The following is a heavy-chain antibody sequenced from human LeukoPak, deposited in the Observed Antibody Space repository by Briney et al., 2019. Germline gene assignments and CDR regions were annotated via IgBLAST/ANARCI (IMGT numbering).Heavy chain of an antibody. CDR1: RGTFSSYA. CDR3: ASGTWIQLWSLYYYYMDV. Sequence: SVKVSCKASRGTFSSYAISWVRQAPGQGLEWMGGIIPIFGTANYAQKFQGRVTITTDESTSTAYMELSSLRSEDTAVYYCASGTWIQLWSLYYYYMDVWGKGTTVTVSS. CDR2: IIPIFGTA. J-gene: IGHJ6*03. V-gene: IGHV1-69*05. D-gene: IGHD5-18*01.